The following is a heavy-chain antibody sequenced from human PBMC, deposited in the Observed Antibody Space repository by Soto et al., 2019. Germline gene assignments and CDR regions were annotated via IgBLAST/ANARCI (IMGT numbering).Heavy chain of an antibody. J-gene: IGHJ3*02. Sequence: GGSLRLSCAASGFIFSSYSMSWVRQAPGKGLEWGSAVSGSGDSTYYADSVKGRFTTSRDNSKNTLYLQMSSLRAEDTAVYYCAKGIGPWLYDAFHIWGQATMVTVSS. V-gene: IGHV3-23*01. CDR2: VSGSGDST. D-gene: IGHD5-12*01. CDR1: GFIFSSYS. CDR3: AKGIGPWLYDAFHI.